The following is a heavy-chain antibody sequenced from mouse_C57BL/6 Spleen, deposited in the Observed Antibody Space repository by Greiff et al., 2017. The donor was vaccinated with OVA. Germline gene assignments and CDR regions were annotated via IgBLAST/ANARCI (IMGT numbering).Heavy chain of an antibody. CDR2: INPSNGGT. CDR1: GYTFTSYW. J-gene: IGHJ3*01. V-gene: IGHV1-53*01. CDR3: ASWGLLRSWFAY. D-gene: IGHD2-3*01. Sequence: QVQLQQPGTELVKPGASVKLSCKASGYTFTSYWMHWVKQRPGQGLEWIGNINPSNGGTNYNEKFKSKATLTVDKSSSTAYMQRSSLTSEDSAVYYCASWGLLRSWFAYWGQGTLVTVSA.